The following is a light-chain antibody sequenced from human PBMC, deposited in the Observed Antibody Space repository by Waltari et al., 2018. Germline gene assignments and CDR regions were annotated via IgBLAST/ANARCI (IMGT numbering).Light chain of an antibody. CDR1: DSSIASFG. CDR3: QSYDNSLRGSLL. J-gene: IGLJ3*02. CDR2: ENA. Sequence: QSVLTQAPSVSGAPGQRVTISCTGGDSSIASFGVTWYQHLPGSVPKLLIHENAMRTPCVPDRFCGSKSGTAASLAIEGLPPEDEGDYYCQSYDNSLRGSLLFGGGTKVTV. V-gene: IGLV1-40*01.